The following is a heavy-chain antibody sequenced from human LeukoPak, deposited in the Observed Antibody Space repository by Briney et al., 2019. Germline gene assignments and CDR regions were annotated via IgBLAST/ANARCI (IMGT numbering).Heavy chain of an antibody. D-gene: IGHD5-12*01. CDR2: IYYSGST. Sequence: TSETLSLTCTVSGGSISSYYWGWIRQPPGKGLEWIASIYYSGSTYYNPSLKSRVTISVDTSKNQFSLKLSSVTAADTAVYYCGRHTFGYSGYDFAFDIWGQGTMVTVSP. CDR1: GGSISSYY. V-gene: IGHV4-39*01. CDR3: GRHTFGYSGYDFAFDI. J-gene: IGHJ3*02.